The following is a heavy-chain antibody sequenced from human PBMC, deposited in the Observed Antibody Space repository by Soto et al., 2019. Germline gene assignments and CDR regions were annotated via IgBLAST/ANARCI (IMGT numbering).Heavy chain of an antibody. V-gene: IGHV4-34*01. Sequence: PSETLSLTCAVYGGSFSGYYWSWIRQPPGKGLEWIGEINHSGSTNYNPSLKSRVTISVDTSKNQFSLKLSSVTAADTAVYYCARDRRYCSGGSCYPDAFDIWGQGTMVTVSS. D-gene: IGHD2-15*01. CDR3: ARDRRYCSGGSCYPDAFDI. CDR2: INHSGST. J-gene: IGHJ3*02. CDR1: GGSFSGYY.